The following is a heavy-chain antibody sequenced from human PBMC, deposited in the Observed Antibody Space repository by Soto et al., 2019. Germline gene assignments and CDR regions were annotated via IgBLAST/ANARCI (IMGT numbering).Heavy chain of an antibody. Sequence: SETLSLTCAVYGGSFSGYYWSWIRQPPGKGLEWIGEINHSGSTNYNPSLKSRVTIPVDTSKNQFSLKLSSVTAADTAVFYCARSKNYDYVWGSYRPFDYWGQGTLVTVSS. CDR2: INHSGST. J-gene: IGHJ4*02. CDR1: GGSFSGYY. CDR3: ARSKNYDYVWGSYRPFDY. D-gene: IGHD3-16*02. V-gene: IGHV4-34*01.